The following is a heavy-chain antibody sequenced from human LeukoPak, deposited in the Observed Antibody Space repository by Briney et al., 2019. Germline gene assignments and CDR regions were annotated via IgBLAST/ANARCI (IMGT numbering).Heavy chain of an antibody. J-gene: IGHJ3*02. D-gene: IGHD3-10*01. CDR3: ARNIWFGESADAFDI. Sequence: ASVKVSCKASGGTFSSYAISWVRQAPGQGLEWMGWINPNSGGTNYAQKFQGRVTMTRDKSIRTAYMELSRLTSDDTAVYYCARNIWFGESADAFDIWGQGTMVTVSS. V-gene: IGHV1-2*02. CDR2: INPNSGGT. CDR1: GGTFSSYA.